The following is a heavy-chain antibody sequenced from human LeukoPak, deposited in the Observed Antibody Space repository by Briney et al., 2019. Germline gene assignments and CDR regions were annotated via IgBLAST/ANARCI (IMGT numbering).Heavy chain of an antibody. J-gene: IGHJ4*02. CDR2: VYYSGST. CDR1: GGSADHYF. V-gene: IGHV4-59*02. CDR3: ARDRGTYTYGGFDY. D-gene: IGHD3-16*01. Sequence: SHTLSLVCTVAGGSADHYFCSWIRHTPGKGLGWIGFVYYSGSTVYNPSLQSRVTISIDTSKKQISLKLSSVTAADTVFYYCARDRGTYTYGGFDYWGQGTLVSVSS.